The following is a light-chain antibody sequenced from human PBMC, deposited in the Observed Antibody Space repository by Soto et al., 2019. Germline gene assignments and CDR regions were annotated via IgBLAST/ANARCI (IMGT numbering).Light chain of an antibody. CDR3: QQYNNWPQT. CDR1: QSVSSN. Sequence: EIVMTQSPATLSVSPGERATLSCRASQSVSSNVAWYQQTPGQAPRLLIYGAATRATVIPARFSGSRSGTEFTLTISSLQSEDFAVYYCQQYNNWPQTFGPGTKVDIK. V-gene: IGKV3-15*01. J-gene: IGKJ3*01. CDR2: GAA.